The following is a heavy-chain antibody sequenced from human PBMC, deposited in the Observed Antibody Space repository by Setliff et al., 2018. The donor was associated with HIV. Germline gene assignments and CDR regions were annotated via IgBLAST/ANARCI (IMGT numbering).Heavy chain of an antibody. J-gene: IGHJ5*02. D-gene: IGHD3-22*01. V-gene: IGHV1-2*02. CDR2: INLNIGNT. CDR3: ARGRIYDSSGYIGNWFDP. CDR1: GYTFTGYY. Sequence: ASVKVSCKASGYTFTGYYMHWVRQAPGQGLEWMGCINLNIGNTNYAQKFQGRVIVTRDTSINTAYVELRSLRLDDTAVYFCARGRIYDSSGYIGNWFDPWGQGTLVTVSS.